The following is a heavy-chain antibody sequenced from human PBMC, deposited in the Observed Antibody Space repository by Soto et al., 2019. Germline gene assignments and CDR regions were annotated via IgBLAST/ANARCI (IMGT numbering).Heavy chain of an antibody. CDR2: TYYRSKWFN. Sequence: SQTLSLTCAISGDSVSSNSAAWNWIRLSPSRGLEWLGRTYYRSKWFNDHAVSVKSRITINPDTSKNQFSLQLNSVTPEDTAVYYCARTPRGHGVKYLDYWGQGTLVTVYS. CDR3: ARTPRGHGVKYLDY. D-gene: IGHD3-10*01. V-gene: IGHV6-1*01. J-gene: IGHJ4*02. CDR1: GDSVSSNSAA.